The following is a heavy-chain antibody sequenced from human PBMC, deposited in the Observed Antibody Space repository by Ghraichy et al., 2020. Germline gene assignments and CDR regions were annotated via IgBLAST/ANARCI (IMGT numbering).Heavy chain of an antibody. Sequence: SETLSLTCTVSGGSISSYYWSWIRQPPGKGLEWIGYIYYSGSTNYNPSLKSRVTISVDTSKNQFSLKLSSVTAADTAVYYCARVAKGYGAQRPFWYFDLWGRGPLVTVSS. J-gene: IGHJ2*01. CDR1: GGSISSYY. CDR2: IYYSGST. V-gene: IGHV4-59*01. CDR3: ARVAKGYGAQRPFWYFDL. D-gene: IGHD5-12*01.